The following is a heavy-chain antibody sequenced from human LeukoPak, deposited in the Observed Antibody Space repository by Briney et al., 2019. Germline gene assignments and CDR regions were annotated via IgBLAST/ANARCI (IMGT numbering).Heavy chain of an antibody. D-gene: IGHD3-10*01. Sequence: PSETLSLTCAVYGGSFSGYYWSWIRQPPGKGLEWIGEINHSGSTNYNPSLKSRVTISVDTSKNQFSLKLSSVTAADTAVYYCARGGEGVDTYYFDYWGQGTLVTVSS. CDR1: GGSFSGYY. V-gene: IGHV4-34*01. CDR3: ARGGEGVDTYYFDY. CDR2: INHSGST. J-gene: IGHJ4*02.